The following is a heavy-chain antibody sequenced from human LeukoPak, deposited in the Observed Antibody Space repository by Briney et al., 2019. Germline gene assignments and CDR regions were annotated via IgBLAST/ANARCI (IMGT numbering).Heavy chain of an antibody. J-gene: IGHJ4*02. V-gene: IGHV3-11*01. CDR2: TSSSGSTI. D-gene: IGHD3-9*01. CDR1: GFTFSDYY. CDR3: AREGAFGQTGYNRLTDY. Sequence: GGSLRLSCAASGFTFSDYYMSWIRQAPGKGLEWVSYTSSSGSTIYYADSVKGRFTISRDNAKNSLYLQMNSLRAEDTAVYYCAREGAFGQTGYNRLTDYWGQGTLVTVSS.